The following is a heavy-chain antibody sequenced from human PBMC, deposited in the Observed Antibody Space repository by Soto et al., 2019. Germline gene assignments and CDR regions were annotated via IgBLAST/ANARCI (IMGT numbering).Heavy chain of an antibody. D-gene: IGHD6-13*01. CDR1: GYTFTSYA. Sequence: ASVKVSCKASGYTFTSYAMHWVRQAPGQRLEWMGWINAGNGNTKYSQKFQGRVTITRDTSASTAYMELSSLRSEDTAVYYCARVIIAATPHDDAFDIWGQGTMVTVSS. J-gene: IGHJ3*02. CDR2: INAGNGNT. CDR3: ARVIIAATPHDDAFDI. V-gene: IGHV1-3*01.